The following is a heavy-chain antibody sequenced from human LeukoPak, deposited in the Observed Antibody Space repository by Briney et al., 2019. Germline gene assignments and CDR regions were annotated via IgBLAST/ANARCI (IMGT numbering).Heavy chain of an antibody. CDR1: GFTFSTYA. CDR3: AKSRTGWYLFDY. V-gene: IGHV3-23*01. CDR2: INAGGGSS. Sequence: PGGSLSLSCAASGFTFSTYAMSWVRQAPGKGLEWVSAINAGGGSSYYADSVKGRFTISRDNSKNTLYLQMNSLRAEDTAIYYCAKSRTGWYLFDYWGQGTLVTVSS. D-gene: IGHD6-19*01. J-gene: IGHJ4*02.